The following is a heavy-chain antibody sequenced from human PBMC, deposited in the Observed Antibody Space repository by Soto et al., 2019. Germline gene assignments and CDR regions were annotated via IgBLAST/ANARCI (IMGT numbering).Heavy chain of an antibody. D-gene: IGHD2-21*02. V-gene: IGHV3-7*01. J-gene: IGHJ3*02. CDR3: ARDSNKSGLAFDI. CDR2: IKQDGSEK. Sequence: GGSLRLSCAASGFTFSSYWMSWVRQAPGKGLEWVANIKQDGSEKYYVDSVKGRFTISRDNAKNSLYLQMNSLRAEDTAVYYCARDSNKSGLAFDILGQGTMVTVSS. CDR1: GFTFSSYW.